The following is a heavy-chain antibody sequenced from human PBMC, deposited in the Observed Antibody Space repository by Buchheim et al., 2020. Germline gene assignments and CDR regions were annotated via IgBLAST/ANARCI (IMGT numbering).Heavy chain of an antibody. CDR1: GGSISSYY. J-gene: IGHJ5*02. CDR3: AKAAAGTSRWFDP. D-gene: IGHD6-13*01. CDR2: IYYSGST. Sequence: QVQLQESGPGLVKPSETLSLTCTVSGGSISSYYWSWIRQPPGKGLEWIGYIYYSGSTNYNPSLKSRVTISVDTSKNQFSLKLSSVTAADTAAYYCAKAAAGTSRWFDPWGQGTL. V-gene: IGHV4-59*01.